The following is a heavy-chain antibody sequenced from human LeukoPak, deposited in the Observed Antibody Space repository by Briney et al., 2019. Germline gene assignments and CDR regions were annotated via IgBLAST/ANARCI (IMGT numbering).Heavy chain of an antibody. CDR3: ARRGKGLGYCMDV. CDR1: GYTFTSYD. Sequence: GASVKVSCRASGYTFTSYDIKWVRQATGQGLEWMGRMNPNSGNTDYAQKFQGRVTMTRNTSISTAYMELSSLTSEDTAMYYCARRGKGLGYCMDVWGKGTTVTISS. V-gene: IGHV1-8*01. CDR2: MNPNSGNT. D-gene: IGHD3-16*01. J-gene: IGHJ6*03.